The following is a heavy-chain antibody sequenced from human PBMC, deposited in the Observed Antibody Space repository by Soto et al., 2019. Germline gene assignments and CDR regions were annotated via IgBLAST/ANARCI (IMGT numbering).Heavy chain of an antibody. V-gene: IGHV4-31*03. CDR1: RRSISSDASY. D-gene: IGHD3-22*01. Sequence: SAALSPTCTVSRRSISSDASYGCWLRQHPGKGLEWIGYIYYSGSTYYNPSLKSRVTISVDTSKKHFSLKLSSVNDADTDVYYGARVGYYDGSGYNAVDIWGQGTMV. CDR3: ARVGYYDGSGYNAVDI. CDR2: IYYSGST. J-gene: IGHJ3*02.